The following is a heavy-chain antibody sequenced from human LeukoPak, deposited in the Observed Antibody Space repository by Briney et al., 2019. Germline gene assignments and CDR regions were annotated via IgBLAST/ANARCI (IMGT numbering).Heavy chain of an antibody. J-gene: IGHJ6*03. Sequence: SVKVSCKASGGTFSSYAISWVRRAPGQGLEWMGGIIPIFGTANYAQKFQGRVTITADKSTSTAYMELRSLRSDDTAVYYCARDCPPGYSSSSRYYYYYYYMDVWGKGTTVTVSS. CDR2: IIPIFGTA. CDR1: GGTFSSYA. D-gene: IGHD6-6*01. CDR3: ARDCPPGYSSSSRYYYYYYYMDV. V-gene: IGHV1-69*06.